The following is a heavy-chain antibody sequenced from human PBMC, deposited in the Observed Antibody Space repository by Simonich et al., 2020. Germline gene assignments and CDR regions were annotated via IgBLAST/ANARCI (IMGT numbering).Heavy chain of an antibody. Sequence: EVQLLESGGGLVQPGGSLRLSCAASGFTFSSYAMSWVRQAPGKGLGWVADISGSGGSTNYADSVKGRFTISRDNSKNTLYLQMNSLRAEDTAVYYCATYYFDYWGQGTLVTVSS. V-gene: IGHV3-23*01. CDR3: ATYYFDY. CDR2: ISGSGGST. CDR1: GFTFSSYA. J-gene: IGHJ4*02.